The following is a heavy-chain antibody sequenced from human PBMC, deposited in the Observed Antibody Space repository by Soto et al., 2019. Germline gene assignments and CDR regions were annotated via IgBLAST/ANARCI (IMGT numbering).Heavy chain of an antibody. Sequence: QVQLVQSGAEVKKPGSSVKVSCKASGGTFSSYGISWVRQAPGQGLEWMGGIIPIFGTANYAQKFQGRVTITADESTSTAYMELSSLRSEDTAVYYCASTPRRVRGVPGWYFDLWGRGTLVTVSS. J-gene: IGHJ2*01. V-gene: IGHV1-69*01. CDR3: ASTPRRVRGVPGWYFDL. D-gene: IGHD3-10*01. CDR2: IIPIFGTA. CDR1: GGTFSSYG.